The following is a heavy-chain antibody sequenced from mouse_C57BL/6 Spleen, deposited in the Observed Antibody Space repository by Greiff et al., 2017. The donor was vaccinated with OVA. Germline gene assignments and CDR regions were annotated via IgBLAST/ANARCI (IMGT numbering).Heavy chain of an antibody. CDR3: ARDTGKNWYFDV. V-gene: IGHV5-4*01. Sequence: EVMLVESGGGLVKPGGSLKLSCAASGFTFSSYAMSWVRQTPEKRLEWVATISDGGSYTYYPDNVKGRFTISRENAKNNLYLQMSHLKSEDTAMYYCARDTGKNWYFDVWGTGTTVTVSS. J-gene: IGHJ1*03. CDR2: ISDGGSYT. CDR1: GFTFSSYA. D-gene: IGHD4-1*01.